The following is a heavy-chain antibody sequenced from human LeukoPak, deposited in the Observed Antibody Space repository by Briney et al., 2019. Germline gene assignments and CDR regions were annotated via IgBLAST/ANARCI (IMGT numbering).Heavy chain of an antibody. CDR3: ARDSASSSGWFDY. V-gene: IGHV1-69*04. J-gene: IGHJ4*02. D-gene: IGHD6-19*01. CDR1: AGTYSSYA. Sequence: SVKLSCKASAGTYSSYAISWVRQAPGQGLEWMGRIIPIYGIANYAQKFQGRVTITADKSTSTAYMELSSLRSEDTAVYYCARDSASSSGWFDYWGQGTLVTVSS. CDR2: IIPIYGIA.